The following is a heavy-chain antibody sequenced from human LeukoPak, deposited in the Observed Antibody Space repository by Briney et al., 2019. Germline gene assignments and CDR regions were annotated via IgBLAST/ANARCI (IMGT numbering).Heavy chain of an antibody. CDR1: GFTFSSYA. D-gene: IGHD3-16*02. V-gene: IGHV3-30-3*01. Sequence: GRSLRLSCAASGFTFSSYAMHWVRQAPGKGLEGVAVISYDGSNKYYADSVKGRFTISRDNSKNTLYLQMNSLRAEDTAVYYCARERDYDYVWGSYRYTGDEYFQHWGQGTLVTVSS. CDR2: ISYDGSNK. J-gene: IGHJ1*01. CDR3: ARERDYDYVWGSYRYTGDEYFQH.